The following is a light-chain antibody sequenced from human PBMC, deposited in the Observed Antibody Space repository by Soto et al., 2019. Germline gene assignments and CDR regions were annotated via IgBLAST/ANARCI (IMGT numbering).Light chain of an antibody. CDR2: GAS. J-gene: IGKJ2*01. CDR3: QQYNNWPPYT. V-gene: IGKV3-15*01. CDR1: QSVSSN. Sequence: EIVMTQSPATLSVSPGERATLSCRASQSVSSNLAWYQQKPRQAPRLLIYGASTRATGIPARFSGSGSGTEFTLNISSLQSEDLAVYYCQQYNNWPPYTFGQGTKLEIK.